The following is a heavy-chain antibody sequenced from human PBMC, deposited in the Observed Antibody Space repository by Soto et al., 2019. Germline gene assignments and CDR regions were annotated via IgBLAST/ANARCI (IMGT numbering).Heavy chain of an antibody. Sequence: ASVKVSCQTSGYIFTDHLIHWVRQSPGQGLQWVGWVHPDSGGTNVAQAFQDRVTMTADTSITTAYMDLARLRPDDTAIFYCARGAQGFFPVSGIYFYFDHWGQGTPVTVS. D-gene: IGHD3-22*01. CDR1: GYIFTDHL. CDR3: ARGAQGFFPVSGIYFYFDH. CDR2: VHPDSGGT. V-gene: IGHV1-2*02. J-gene: IGHJ4*02.